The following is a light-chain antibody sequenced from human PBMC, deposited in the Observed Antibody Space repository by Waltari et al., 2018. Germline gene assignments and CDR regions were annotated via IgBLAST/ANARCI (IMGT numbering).Light chain of an antibody. J-gene: IGKJ3*01. CDR2: ASS. CDR3: QQSSSSPIT. V-gene: IGKV1-39*01. Sequence: DIQMTQSPPSLSASVGDRVIIPCRASQNINNYLIWYQQKPGKAPKLLSYASSNLQGGVPSRFSGDGSGTDFTLTISTLQPEDFSTYYCQQSSSSPITFGPGTKVDVK. CDR1: QNINNY.